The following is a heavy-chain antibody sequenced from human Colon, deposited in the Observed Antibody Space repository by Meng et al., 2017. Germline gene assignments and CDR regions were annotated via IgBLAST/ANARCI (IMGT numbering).Heavy chain of an antibody. D-gene: IGHD6-19*01. J-gene: IGHJ4*02. CDR1: GFTFSSYW. CDR2: IKQDGSEK. V-gene: IGHV3-7*01. Sequence: GESLKIPCAASGFTFSSYWLSWFRQAPGKGLEWVTNIKQDGSEKYYVDSVKGRFTISRDNAKNSLYLQMNSLRAEDTAVYYCARDQKVEIGYSSGPWDYWGQGTLVTVSS. CDR3: ARDQKVEIGYSSGPWDY.